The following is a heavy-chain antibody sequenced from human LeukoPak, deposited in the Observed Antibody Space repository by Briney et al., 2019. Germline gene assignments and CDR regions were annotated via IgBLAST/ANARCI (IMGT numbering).Heavy chain of an antibody. CDR3: ARGFCSCDSCYSYDY. CDR2: IYTSGST. D-gene: IGHD2-15*01. V-gene: IGHV4-4*07. J-gene: IGHJ4*02. Sequence: PSETLSLTCTVSGGSISTYYWTWIRQPAGKGLEWIGRIYTSGSTKNNPSLKSRVTMSVDTSKNQFSLHLSSVTAADTAMYYCARGFCSCDSCYSYDYWGQGTLVTVSS. CDR1: GGSISTYY.